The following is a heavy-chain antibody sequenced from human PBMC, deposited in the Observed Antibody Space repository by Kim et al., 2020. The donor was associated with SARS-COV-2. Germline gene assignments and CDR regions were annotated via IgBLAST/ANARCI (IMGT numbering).Heavy chain of an antibody. Sequence: GGSLRLACAASGLTFSSYSMNWVRQAPGKGLEWVSSISSSSSYIYYADSVKGRFTISRDNAKNSLYLQMNSLRAEDTAVYYCARGMGVYYYGMDVWGQGTTVTVSS. V-gene: IGHV3-21*01. J-gene: IGHJ6*02. D-gene: IGHD3-16*01. CDR2: ISSSSSYI. CDR3: ARGMGVYYYGMDV. CDR1: GLTFSSYS.